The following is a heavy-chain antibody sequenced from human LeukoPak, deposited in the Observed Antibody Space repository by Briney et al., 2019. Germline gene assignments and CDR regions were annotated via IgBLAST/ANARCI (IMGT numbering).Heavy chain of an antibody. Sequence: GRSLRLSCAASGFTFSSYGMHWVRQAPGKGLEWVAVIWYDGSNKYYADSVKGRFTFSRDNSKNTLYLQMNSLRAEDTAVYYCAKDRYYDSSGYQYFDYWGQGTLVTVSS. V-gene: IGHV3-33*06. CDR3: AKDRYYDSSGYQYFDY. D-gene: IGHD3-22*01. CDR2: IWYDGSNK. CDR1: GFTFSSYG. J-gene: IGHJ4*02.